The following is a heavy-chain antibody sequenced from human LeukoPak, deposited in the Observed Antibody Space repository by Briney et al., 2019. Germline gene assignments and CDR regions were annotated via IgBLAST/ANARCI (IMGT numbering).Heavy chain of an antibody. J-gene: IGHJ4*02. CDR2: IYSGGSA. D-gene: IGHD5-12*01. CDR3: ATKRGFYSGYDLPDY. V-gene: IGHV3-53*01. Sequence: GGSLRLSCAASGFTFSSYAMNWVRQAPGKGLEWVSVIYSGGSAYYADSAKGRFTISRDNSKNTLYLQMNSLRAEDTAVYYCATKRGFYSGYDLPDYWGQGTLVTVSS. CDR1: GFTFSSYA.